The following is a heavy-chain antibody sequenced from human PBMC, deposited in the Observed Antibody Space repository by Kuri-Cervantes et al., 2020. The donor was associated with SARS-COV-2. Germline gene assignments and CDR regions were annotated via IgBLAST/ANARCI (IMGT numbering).Heavy chain of an antibody. CDR3: AKDHMIVPGSRSSFDN. J-gene: IGHJ4*02. CDR2: ISYDGSNY. CDR1: GFTFSTYA. V-gene: IGHV3-30*01. D-gene: IGHD3-22*01. Sequence: GGSLRLSCAAFGFTFSTYAMHWVRQAPGKGLEWVAAISYDGSNYHYADSVKGRFTISRDNSKNTLYLQMNSLRAEDTAVYYYAKDHMIVPGSRSSFDNWGQGTLVTVSS.